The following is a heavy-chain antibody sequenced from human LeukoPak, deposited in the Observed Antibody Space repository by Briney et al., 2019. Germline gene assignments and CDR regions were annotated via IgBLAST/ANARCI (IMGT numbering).Heavy chain of an antibody. J-gene: IGHJ4*02. CDR3: AKSGYNRFDY. V-gene: IGHV3-23*01. CDR1: GFSFSSYA. D-gene: IGHD5-24*01. CDR2: FSGSGGGT. Sequence: PGGSLRLSCAASGFSFSSYAMSWVRQAPGKGLEWVSSFSGSGGGTYYADSVKGRFTISRDNSKNTLYLQMISLRAEDTAVYYCAKSGYNRFDYWGQGTLVTVSS.